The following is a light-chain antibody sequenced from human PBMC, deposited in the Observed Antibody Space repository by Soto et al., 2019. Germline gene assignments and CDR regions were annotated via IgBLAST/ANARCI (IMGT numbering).Light chain of an antibody. V-gene: IGKV1-6*01. Sequence: AIQMTQSPSSLSASIGDRVTITCRASQGISSDLGWYQQKPGMAPKLLIYAASNLQSGVPSRFSGSGSGTDFTLTISSLQPEDYATYYCLQQYNYPRTFGQGTKVESK. J-gene: IGKJ1*01. CDR1: QGISSD. CDR3: LQQYNYPRT. CDR2: AAS.